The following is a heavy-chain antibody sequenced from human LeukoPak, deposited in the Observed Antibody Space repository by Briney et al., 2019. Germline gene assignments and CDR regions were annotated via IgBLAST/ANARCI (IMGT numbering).Heavy chain of an antibody. CDR3: ARVRGSYYIFDY. CDR1: GFTFSSYA. J-gene: IGHJ4*02. V-gene: IGHV3-11*01. Sequence: PGGSLRLSCAASGFTFSSYAMSWIRQAPGKGLEWVSYISSSGSTIYYADSVKGRFTISRDNAKNSLYLQMNSLRAEDTAVYYCARVRGSYYIFDYWGQGTLVTVSS. D-gene: IGHD1-26*01. CDR2: ISSSGSTI.